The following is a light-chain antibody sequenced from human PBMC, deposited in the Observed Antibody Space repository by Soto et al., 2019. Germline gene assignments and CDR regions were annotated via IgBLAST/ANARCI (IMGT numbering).Light chain of an antibody. CDR1: LRISKY. Sequence: DIKLTQSPSSLSASVGDRVTITCRASLRISKYLNWYQQKPGKAPKLLIYGASTLQSGVPSRFSGSGSGTDFTLTITNLQHDDSATYFCQQSHSTPLTFGGGTKLEI. CDR2: GAS. CDR3: QQSHSTPLT. V-gene: IGKV1-39*01. J-gene: IGKJ4*01.